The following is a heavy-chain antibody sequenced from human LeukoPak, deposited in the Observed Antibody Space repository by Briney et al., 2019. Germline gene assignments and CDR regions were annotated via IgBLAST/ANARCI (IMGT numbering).Heavy chain of an antibody. D-gene: IGHD6-13*01. CDR1: GGSISSYY. J-gene: IGHJ4*02. CDR3: ARHVKQQLVTYYFDY. V-gene: IGHV4-59*08. Sequence: SETLSLTCTVSGGSISSYYWSWIRQPPGKGLEWIGYIYYSGSTNYNPSLKSRVTISVDTSKNQFSLKLSSVTAADTAVYYCARHVKQQLVTYYFDYWGQGTLVTVSS. CDR2: IYYSGST.